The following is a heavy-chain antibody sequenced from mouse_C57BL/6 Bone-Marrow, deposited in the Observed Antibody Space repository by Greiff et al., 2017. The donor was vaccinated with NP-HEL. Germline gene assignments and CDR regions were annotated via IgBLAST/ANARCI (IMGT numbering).Heavy chain of an antibody. D-gene: IGHD1-1*01. CDR3: ARGDHYGSSLYWYFDV. J-gene: IGHJ1*03. Sequence: QVQLKQPGAELVMPGASVKLSCKASGYTFTSYWMHWVKQRPGQGLEWIGEIDPSDSYTNYNQKFKGKSTLTVDKSSSTAYMQLSSLTSEDSAVYYCARGDHYGSSLYWYFDVWGTGTTVTVSS. V-gene: IGHV1-69*01. CDR1: GYTFTSYW. CDR2: IDPSDSYT.